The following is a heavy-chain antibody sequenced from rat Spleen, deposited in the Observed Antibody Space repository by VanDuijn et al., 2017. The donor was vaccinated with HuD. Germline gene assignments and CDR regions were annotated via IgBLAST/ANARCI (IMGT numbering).Heavy chain of an antibody. D-gene: IGHD1-10*01. V-gene: IGHV5-29*01. J-gene: IGHJ2*01. Sequence: EVQLVESDGGLVQPGRSLKLSCAASGFTFSDYYMAWVRQAPTKGLEWVATISYDGSSAYYRDSVKGRFTISRDNAKSPLYLKMDSLRLEDTATYYCARPPYNAYFASWGQGVMVTVSS. CDR2: ISYDGSSA. CDR3: ARPPYNAYFAS. CDR1: GFTFSDYY.